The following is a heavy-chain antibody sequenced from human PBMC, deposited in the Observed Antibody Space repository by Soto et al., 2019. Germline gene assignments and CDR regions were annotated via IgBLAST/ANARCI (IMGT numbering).Heavy chain of an antibody. CDR3: AKDSIPWARNKIMDV. CDR1: GFTFSGYA. CDR2: ISGSGGST. Sequence: GGSLILSCAASGFTFSGYAMSWVRQAPGKGLEWVSAISGSGGSTYYADSVKGRFTISRDNSKNTLYLQMNSLRAEDTAVYYCAKDSIPWARNKIMDVWGQGTTVTVSS. V-gene: IGHV3-23*01. J-gene: IGHJ6*02.